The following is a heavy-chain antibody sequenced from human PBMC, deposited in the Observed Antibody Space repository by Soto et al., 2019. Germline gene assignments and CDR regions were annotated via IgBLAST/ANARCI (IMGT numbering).Heavy chain of an antibody. V-gene: IGHV3-30*18. CDR1: GFTFSSHG. CDR3: AKSPQGLQSPPYFYMDV. CDR2: ISYDENNK. J-gene: IGHJ6*03. Sequence: GGSLRLSCAASGFTFSSHGMHWVRQAPGKGLNWVEVISYDENNKYYEDSVKGRFTISRDNSKNTLYLQMNSLRAEDTAVYYCAKSPQGLQSPPYFYMDVWGKGTTVTVSS. D-gene: IGHD4-4*01.